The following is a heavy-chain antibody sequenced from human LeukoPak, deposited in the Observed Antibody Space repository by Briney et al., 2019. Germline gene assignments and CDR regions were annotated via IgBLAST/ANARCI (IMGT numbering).Heavy chain of an antibody. J-gene: IGHJ4*02. D-gene: IGHD2-15*01. V-gene: IGHV3-7*01. CDR3: ARGGGNFDL. Sequence: PGGSLRLSCAAPGFTFSGYWMSWVRQAPGKGLEWVANINQDGSEKYYVDSVKGRFTISRDNAKNSLYLETSSLRAEDTAVYYCARGGGNFDLWGQGTVVTVSS. CDR1: GFTFSGYW. CDR2: INQDGSEK.